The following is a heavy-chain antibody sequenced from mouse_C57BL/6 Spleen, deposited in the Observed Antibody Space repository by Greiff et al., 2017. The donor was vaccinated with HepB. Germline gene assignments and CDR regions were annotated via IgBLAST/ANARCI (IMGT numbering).Heavy chain of an antibody. J-gene: IGHJ1*03. D-gene: IGHD1-1*01. V-gene: IGHV2-5*01. CDR2: IWRGGST. CDR3: AKNYGNYYGSSYQYFDV. Sequence: QVQLKESGPGLVQPSQSLSITCTVSGFSLTSYGVHWVRQSPGKGLEWLGVIWRGGSTDYNAAFMSRLSITKDNSKSQVFFKMNSLQADDTAIYYCAKNYGNYYGSSYQYFDVWGTGTTVTVSS. CDR1: GFSLTSYG.